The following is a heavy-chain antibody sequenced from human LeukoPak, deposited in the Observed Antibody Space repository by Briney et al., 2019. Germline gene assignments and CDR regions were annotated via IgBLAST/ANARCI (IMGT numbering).Heavy chain of an antibody. J-gene: IGHJ4*02. Sequence: PVASLKVSCKASGYTFTGYHMHWVRQAPGQGLEWMGWINPNSSGTNYAQQFRGRVTMTMDTSISTAYMELSRLRSDDTAVYYCASLALSSSRNPFDYWGQGTLVTVSS. CDR2: INPNSSGT. CDR1: GYTFTGYH. D-gene: IGHD6-13*01. CDR3: ASLALSSSRNPFDY. V-gene: IGHV1-2*02.